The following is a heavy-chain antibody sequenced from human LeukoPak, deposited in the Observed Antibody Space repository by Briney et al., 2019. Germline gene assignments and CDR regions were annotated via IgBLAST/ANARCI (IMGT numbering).Heavy chain of an antibody. CDR1: GFTFSTYG. CDR3: AKADEDIVVVPAATFDY. Sequence: PGGSLRLSCAASGFTFSTYGMNWVRQAPGKGLEWVSGISGSGGSTYYADSVRGRFTISRDNSKNTLYLQMNSLRADDTAVYYCAKADEDIVVVPAATFDYWGQGTLVTVSS. D-gene: IGHD2-2*01. J-gene: IGHJ4*02. CDR2: ISGSGGST. V-gene: IGHV3-23*01.